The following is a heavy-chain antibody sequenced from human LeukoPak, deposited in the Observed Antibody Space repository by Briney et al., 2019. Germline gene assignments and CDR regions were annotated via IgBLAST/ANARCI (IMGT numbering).Heavy chain of an antibody. V-gene: IGHV4-59*01. CDR2: IFYSGST. J-gene: IGHJ5*02. CDR1: GGSFSTYY. Sequence: SETLSLTCAVYGGSFSTYYWSWIRQPPGKGLEWIGYIFYSGSTNYNPSLNSRVNMSIDTSRNQLSLKLSSVTPADTAVYYCVRGVRGIAGWFDPWGQGTLVTVSS. CDR3: VRGVRGIAGWFDP. D-gene: IGHD5/OR15-5a*01.